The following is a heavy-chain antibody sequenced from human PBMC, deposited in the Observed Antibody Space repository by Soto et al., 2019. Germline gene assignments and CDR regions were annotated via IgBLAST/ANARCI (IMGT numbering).Heavy chain of an antibody. CDR3: EKDETHPVLNGPTDY. Sequence: PGGSQRLSCAASGFTFSSYAMSWVRQAPGKGLEWVSAISGSGGSTYYADSVKGRFTISRDNSKNTLYLQMNSLRAEDTAVYYCEKDETHPVLNGPTDYWGQGTLVTVSS. D-gene: IGHD2-8*01. CDR2: ISGSGGST. J-gene: IGHJ4*02. CDR1: GFTFSSYA. V-gene: IGHV3-23*01.